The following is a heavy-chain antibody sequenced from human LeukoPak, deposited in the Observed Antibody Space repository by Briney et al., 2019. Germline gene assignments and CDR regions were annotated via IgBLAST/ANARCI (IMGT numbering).Heavy chain of an antibody. D-gene: IGHD5-12*01. CDR1: GFTFSSYA. CDR2: ISYDGSNK. J-gene: IGHJ4*02. Sequence: PTGRSLRLSCAASGFTFSSYAMHWVRQAPGKGLEWVAIISYDGSNKYYADSVKGRFTISRDKSKNTLYLQMNSLRGEDTAVYYCARSAAAGRIVATFDYWGQGTLVTVSS. V-gene: IGHV3-30*04. CDR3: ARSAAAGRIVATFDY.